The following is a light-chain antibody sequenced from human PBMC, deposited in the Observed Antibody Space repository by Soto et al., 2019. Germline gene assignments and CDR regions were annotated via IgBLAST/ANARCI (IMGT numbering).Light chain of an antibody. V-gene: IGLV2-14*01. J-gene: IGLJ1*01. CDR3: SSYTSSSTLEGV. CDR1: SSDVGGYHY. Sequence: QSVLTQPASVSGSPGQSITISCTGTSSDVGGYHYVSWYQQHPGKAPKLMIYDVSKRPSGVSNRFSGSKSGNTASLTISGLQAEDEADYYCSSYTSSSTLEGVFGTGTKLTVL. CDR2: DVS.